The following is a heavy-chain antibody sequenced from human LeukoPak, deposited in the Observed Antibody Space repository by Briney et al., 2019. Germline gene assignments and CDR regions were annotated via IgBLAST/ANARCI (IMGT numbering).Heavy chain of an antibody. D-gene: IGHD3-22*01. CDR3: ARAADTIGYYPAY. CDR2: ISYDGSNK. J-gene: IGHJ4*02. V-gene: IGHV3-30*03. Sequence: GGSLRLSCAAFGFTLSTYGLHWVRQAPGEGLEWVSFISYDGSNKYYEDSVKGRVTISRDNAKNTLYLQMNSLTSEDTAVYFCARAADTIGYYPAYWGQGTLVTVSS. CDR1: GFTLSTYG.